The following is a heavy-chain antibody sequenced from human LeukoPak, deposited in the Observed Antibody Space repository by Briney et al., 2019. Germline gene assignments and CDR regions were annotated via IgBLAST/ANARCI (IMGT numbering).Heavy chain of an antibody. CDR1: GFTFSSYG. CDR3: ARDPVYAIPGYYYYYGMDV. V-gene: IGHV3-33*01. J-gene: IGHJ6*02. D-gene: IGHD2-8*01. Sequence: SAGSLRLYCAASGFTFSSYGMHCVGQAPGKGLEWVAVVWYDGSNKYYADSVKGRFTISRDNSKNTLYLQMNSLRAEDTAVYYCARDPVYAIPGYYYYYGMDVWGQGTTVTVSS. CDR2: VWYDGSNK.